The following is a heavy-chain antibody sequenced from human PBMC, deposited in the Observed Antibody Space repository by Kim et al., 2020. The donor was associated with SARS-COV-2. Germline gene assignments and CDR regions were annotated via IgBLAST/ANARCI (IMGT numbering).Heavy chain of an antibody. D-gene: IGHD2-15*01. V-gene: IGHV4-59*13. CDR3: ARVGPVGYYYYGMDV. J-gene: IGHJ6*02. Sequence: SETLSLTCTVSGGSISNYYWSWIRQPPGKGLEWIAYIYYSGSTNYNPSLKSRVTISVDTSKDQFSLKLSSVTAADTAVYYCARVGPVGYYYYGMDVWGQGTTVTVS. CDR1: GGSISNYY. CDR2: IYYSGST.